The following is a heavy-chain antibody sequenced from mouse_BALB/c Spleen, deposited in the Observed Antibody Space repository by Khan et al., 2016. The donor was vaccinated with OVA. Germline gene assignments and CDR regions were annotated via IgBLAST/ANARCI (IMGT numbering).Heavy chain of an antibody. CDR3: ARTMTTAKGDYYAMDY. CDR2: ISSGGHYT. V-gene: IGHV5-6*01. J-gene: IGHJ4*01. CDR1: GFTFSSYG. D-gene: IGHD1-2*01. Sequence: EVQRVESGGDLVKPGGSLKLSCAASGFTFSSYGMSWVRPTPDKRLEWVATISSGGHYTYFPDSVRGRFTISRDNAKNTLYLQMSRLKSEDTAMYYCARTMTTAKGDYYAMDYWGQGTSVTVSS.